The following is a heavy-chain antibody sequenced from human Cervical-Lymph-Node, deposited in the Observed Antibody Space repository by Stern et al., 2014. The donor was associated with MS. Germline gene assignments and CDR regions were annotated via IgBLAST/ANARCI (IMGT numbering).Heavy chain of an antibody. Sequence: EVQLVESGGDLVQPGRSLRLSCAASGFTFDDYAMHWVRPGPGKGLEWVSGIDWNSDNIGYVDSVKGRFTISRDNAKNSLYLRMDSLRVEDTALYYCVKDRKGGGAGTDYWGQGTLVTVSS. D-gene: IGHD6-13*01. V-gene: IGHV3-9*01. J-gene: IGHJ4*02. CDR3: VKDRKGGGAGTDY. CDR1: GFTFDDYA. CDR2: IDWNSDNI.